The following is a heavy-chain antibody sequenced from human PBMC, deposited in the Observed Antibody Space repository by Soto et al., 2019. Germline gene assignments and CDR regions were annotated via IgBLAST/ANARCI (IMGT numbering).Heavy chain of an antibody. CDR1: GRNFGNYA. CDR3: GKAVYGNIDYGMDV. CDR2: ISGSGGNT. V-gene: IGHV3-23*01. J-gene: IGHJ6*02. Sequence: PGGSQRLSCAASGRNFGNYAMTWVRQATGKGLEWVSGISGSGGNTYYVDSVKGRFTISRDNSNNTLYLQMNSLRAEDTAVYYCGKAVYGNIDYGMDVWGQGTTVTVSS. D-gene: IGHD4-4*01.